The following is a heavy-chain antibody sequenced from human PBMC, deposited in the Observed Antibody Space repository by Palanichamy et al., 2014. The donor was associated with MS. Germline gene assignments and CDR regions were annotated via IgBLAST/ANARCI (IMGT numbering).Heavy chain of an antibody. CDR1: GYTFTRYY. CDR2: INPTADRT. J-gene: IGHJ4*02. Sequence: QVQLVQSGAEVKKPGASMKISCKASGYTFTRYYMHWVRQAPGQGLEWMGMINPTADRTNYAQRFQGRVTMTRDTSASTVYMELGSLKSEDTAVYFCARELPSMCYFDYWGQGTLVTVSS. CDR3: ARELPSMCYFDY. V-gene: IGHV1-46*01. D-gene: IGHD2-2*01.